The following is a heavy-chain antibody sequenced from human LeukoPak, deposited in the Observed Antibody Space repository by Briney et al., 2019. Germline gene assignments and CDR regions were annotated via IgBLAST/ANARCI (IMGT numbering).Heavy chain of an antibody. CDR3: VAWELRGDY. D-gene: IGHD1-26*01. CDR2: IKQDGSEK. Sequence: GGSLRLSCAASGFTFSSYWMSWVRQAPGKGLEWVANIKQDGSEKYYVDSVKGRFTISRDNSKNTLYLQMNSLRAEDTAVYYCVAWELRGDYWGQGTLVTVSS. CDR1: GFTFSSYW. V-gene: IGHV3-7*01. J-gene: IGHJ4*02.